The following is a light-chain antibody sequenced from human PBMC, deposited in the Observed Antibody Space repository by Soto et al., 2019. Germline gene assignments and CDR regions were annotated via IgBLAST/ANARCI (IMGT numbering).Light chain of an antibody. CDR2: DAS. CDR3: QQYKRYSS. V-gene: IGKV1-5*01. J-gene: IGKJ2*01. CDR1: QSISSS. Sequence: DIPMTQSPSTLSASVGDRVTITCRASQSISSSLAWYQQKPGKAPKLLIYDASSLESGVPSRFSGSGSGTEFTLTISSLQPDDFATYYCQQYKRYSSFGQGTKLEIK.